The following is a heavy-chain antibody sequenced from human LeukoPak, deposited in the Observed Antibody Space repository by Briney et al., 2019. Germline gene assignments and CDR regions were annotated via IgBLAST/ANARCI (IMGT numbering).Heavy chain of an antibody. CDR2: IYTSGST. CDR1: GGSISSYY. D-gene: IGHD3-22*01. V-gene: IGHV4-4*07. CDR3: ASRSYYYDSSGYWSNFDY. J-gene: IGHJ4*02. Sequence: PSETLSLTCTVSGGSISSYYWSWIRQPAGKGLEWIGRIYTSGSTNYNPSLKSRVTMSVDTSKNQFSLKLSSVTAADTAVCYCASRSYYYDSSGYWSNFDYWGQGTLVTVSS.